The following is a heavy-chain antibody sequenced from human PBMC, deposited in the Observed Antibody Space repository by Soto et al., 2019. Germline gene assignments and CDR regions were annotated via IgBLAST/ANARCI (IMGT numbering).Heavy chain of an antibody. Sequence: ASVKVSCKASGYTFTSYGISWVRQAPGQGLEWMGWISAYNGNTNYAQKLQGRVTMTTDTSTSTAYMELRSPRSDDTAVYYCARVYDFWSGRYYYGMDVWGQGTTVTVSS. V-gene: IGHV1-18*01. CDR3: ARVYDFWSGRYYYGMDV. D-gene: IGHD3-3*01. CDR2: ISAYNGNT. J-gene: IGHJ6*02. CDR1: GYTFTSYG.